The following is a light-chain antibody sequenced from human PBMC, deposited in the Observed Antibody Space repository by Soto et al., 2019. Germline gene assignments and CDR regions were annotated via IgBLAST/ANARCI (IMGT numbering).Light chain of an antibody. V-gene: IGKV1-8*01. Sequence: AIRMTQSPSSFSASTGDRVTITCRANQGISSYLAWYQQKPGKAPKLLIYAASTLQSGVPSRFSGSGSGTDFTLTISCLQSEDFATYYCQQYYSYPQTFGQGTKVDIK. CDR2: AAS. J-gene: IGKJ1*01. CDR1: QGISSY. CDR3: QQYYSYPQT.